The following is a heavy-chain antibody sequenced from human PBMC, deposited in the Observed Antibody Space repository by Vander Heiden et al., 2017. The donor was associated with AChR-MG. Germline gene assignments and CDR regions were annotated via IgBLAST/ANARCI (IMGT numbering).Heavy chain of an antibody. CDR2: ISYDGSNK. D-gene: IGHD6-19*01. Sequence: QVQLLESGGGVVRPGRSVRLSSAAPGFPFSSYGMHWVRQAPGKGLEWVAVISYDGSNKYYADSVKGRFTISRYNSKNTLYLQMKSMRAEDTAVYYGAKDQLAVAGIFDYRGHVTLVTLSS. CDR1: GFPFSSYG. V-gene: IGHV3-30*18. J-gene: IGHJ4*01. CDR3: AKDQLAVAGIFDY.